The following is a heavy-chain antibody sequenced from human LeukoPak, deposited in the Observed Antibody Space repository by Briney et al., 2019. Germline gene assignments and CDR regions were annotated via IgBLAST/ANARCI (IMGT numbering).Heavy chain of an antibody. CDR2: IYSGGST. CDR3: ARSPRGQLPSVVELFDYYMDV. Sequence: GGSLRLSCAASGFTVSSNYMSWVRQAPGKGLEWVSVIYSGGSTYYADSVKGRFTISRDNSKNTLYLQMNSLRAEDTAVYYCARSPRGQLPSVVELFDYYMDVWGKGTTVTVCS. J-gene: IGHJ6*03. V-gene: IGHV3-66*02. D-gene: IGHD6-6*01. CDR1: GFTVSSNY.